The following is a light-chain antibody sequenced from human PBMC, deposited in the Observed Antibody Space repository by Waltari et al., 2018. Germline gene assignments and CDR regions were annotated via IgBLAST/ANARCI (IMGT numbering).Light chain of an antibody. CDR2: ESS. CDR1: SSDIGAYNL. V-gene: IGLV2-8*01. Sequence: QSALTPPPSASGSPGQLVTISCTGTSSDIGAYNLVSWCQKHPGKAPKLMIYESSKRPSGVPDRFSGSKSGNTASLTVSGLQAEDEADYYCSSYAGRNNLQVVFGGGTKLTVL. J-gene: IGLJ2*01. CDR3: SSYAGRNNLQVV.